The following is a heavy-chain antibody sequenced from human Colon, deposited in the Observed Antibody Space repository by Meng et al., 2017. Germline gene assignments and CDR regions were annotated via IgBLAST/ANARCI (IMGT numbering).Heavy chain of an antibody. CDR1: GFNFRELG. D-gene: IGHD3-16*01. V-gene: IGHV3-30*04. CDR3: AKEWSSSYAYYDA. J-gene: IGHJ5*01. CDR2: VTYDGKKQ. Sequence: VTLVQSGGGVVQPVTSLRLSCSASGFNFRELGLHWVRQAPGKGLEWVAAVTYDGKKQYYADSVKGRFIISRDNSDNTLYLQMGSLKPEDTAIYYCAKEWSSSYAYYDAWGQGTLVTVSS.